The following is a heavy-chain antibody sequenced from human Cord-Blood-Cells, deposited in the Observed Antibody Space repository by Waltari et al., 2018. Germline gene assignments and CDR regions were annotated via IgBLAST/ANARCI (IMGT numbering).Heavy chain of an antibody. CDR2: INPNSGGT. CDR1: GYTFTGYY. D-gene: IGHD3-3*01. CDR3: AREATIFGVVIILNAFDI. Sequence: QEQLVQSGAEVKKPGASVKVSCKASGYTFTGYYMHWVRLAPGQGLEWMGWINPNSGGTNYAQKFQGRVTMTRDTSISTAYMELSRLRSDDTAVYYCAREATIFGVVIILNAFDIWGQGTMVTVSS. J-gene: IGHJ3*02. V-gene: IGHV1-2*02.